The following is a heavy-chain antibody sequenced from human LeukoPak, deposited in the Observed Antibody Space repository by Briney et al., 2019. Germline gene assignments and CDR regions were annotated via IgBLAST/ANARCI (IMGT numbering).Heavy chain of an antibody. Sequence: GGSLRLSCAASGFTFSSYAMSWVRQAPGKGLEWVSAISGSGGSTYYADSVKGRFTISRDNSKSTLYLQMNSLRAEDTAVYYCAKPQDGSGSYYDNWFDPWGQGTLVTVSS. V-gene: IGHV3-23*01. J-gene: IGHJ5*02. CDR2: ISGSGGST. CDR1: GFTFSSYA. CDR3: AKPQDGSGSYYDNWFDP. D-gene: IGHD3-10*01.